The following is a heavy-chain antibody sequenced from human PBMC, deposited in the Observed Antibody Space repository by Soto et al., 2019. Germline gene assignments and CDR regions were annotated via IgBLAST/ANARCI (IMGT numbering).Heavy chain of an antibody. V-gene: IGHV1-18*01. CDR1: AYTFTSYG. CDR3: ARDLGDAFDM. Sequence: ASVKVSCKASAYTFTSYGISWVRQAPGQGLEWMGWISAYNGNTHYARRLQGRVTMTTDTSTSTAYMELRSLRSDDTAVYHCARDLGDAFDMWGQGTMVTVSS. CDR2: ISAYNGNT. J-gene: IGHJ3*02.